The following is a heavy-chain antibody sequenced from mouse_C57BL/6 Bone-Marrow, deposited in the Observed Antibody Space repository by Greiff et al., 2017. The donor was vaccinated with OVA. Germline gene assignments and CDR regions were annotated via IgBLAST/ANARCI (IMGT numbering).Heavy chain of an antibody. V-gene: IGHV1-62-2*01. CDR2: FYPGSGSI. CDR1: GYTFTEYT. D-gene: IGHD2-2*01. Sequence: VKLQESGAELVKPGASVKLSCKASGYTFTEYTIHWVKQRSGQGLEWIGWFYPGSGSIKYNEKFKDKATLTADKSSSTVYMELSRLTSEDSAVYFCARHAPLWLRRSYFDYWGQGTTLTVSS. CDR3: ARHAPLWLRRSYFDY. J-gene: IGHJ2*01.